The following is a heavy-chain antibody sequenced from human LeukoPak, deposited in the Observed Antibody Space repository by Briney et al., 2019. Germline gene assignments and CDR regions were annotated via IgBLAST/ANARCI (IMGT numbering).Heavy chain of an antibody. D-gene: IGHD3-3*01. V-gene: IGHV3-30*03. CDR1: GFTFSSYG. CDR2: ISYDGSNK. CDR3: ALLNNGITIFGG. J-gene: IGHJ4*02. Sequence: GRSLRLSCAASGFTFSSYGMHWVRQAPGKGLEWVAVISYDGSNKYYADSVKGRFTISRDNSKNTLYLQLNSLRAEDTAVYYCALLNNGITIFGGWGRGTLVTVSS.